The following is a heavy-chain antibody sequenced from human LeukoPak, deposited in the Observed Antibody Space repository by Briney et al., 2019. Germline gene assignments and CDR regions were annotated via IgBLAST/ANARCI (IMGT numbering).Heavy chain of an antibody. CDR1: GLTFSSNW. V-gene: IGHV3-72*01. Sequence: GGSLRLSCAASGLTFSSNWMHWARQAPGKGLEWLGRIKNKGESNIVGYAAAVKGRFTIARDDSTNSLYLQMNGLKTEDTAVYFCARDTFTSMDVWGQGTRVTVFS. D-gene: IGHD2/OR15-2a*01. J-gene: IGHJ6*02. CDR2: IKNKGESNIV. CDR3: ARDTFTSMDV.